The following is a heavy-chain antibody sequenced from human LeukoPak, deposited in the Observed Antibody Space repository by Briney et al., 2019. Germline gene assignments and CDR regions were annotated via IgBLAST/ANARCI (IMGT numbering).Heavy chain of an antibody. J-gene: IGHJ3*02. CDR2: ISSNGGST. Sequence: GGSLRLSCAASGFTFSSYAMHWVRQAPGKGLEYVSAISSNGGSTYYANSVKGRFTISRDNSKNTLYLQMGGLRAEDMAVYYCARGAYGDYVLVGAFDIWGQGTMVTVSS. V-gene: IGHV3-64*01. CDR1: GFTFSSYA. CDR3: ARGAYGDYVLVGAFDI. D-gene: IGHD4-17*01.